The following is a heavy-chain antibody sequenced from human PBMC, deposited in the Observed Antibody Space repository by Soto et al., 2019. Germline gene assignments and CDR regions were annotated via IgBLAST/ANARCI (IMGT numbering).Heavy chain of an antibody. CDR2: IDGGGGST. CDR1: GFTFRSYA. D-gene: IGHD1-1*01. Sequence: EVQLLASGGGLVQPGGSLRLSCAASGFTFRSYAMTWVRQAPGKGLKWVSTIDGGGGSTYYADSVKGRFAVSRDNSKNTLYLQMNNLRAEETAVYYCVKESLDRRTFDIWGQGTMVTVSS. V-gene: IGHV3-23*01. CDR3: VKESLDRRTFDI. J-gene: IGHJ3*02.